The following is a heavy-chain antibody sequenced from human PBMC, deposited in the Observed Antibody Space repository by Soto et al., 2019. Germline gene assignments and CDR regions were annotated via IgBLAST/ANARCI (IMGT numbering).Heavy chain of an antibody. J-gene: IGHJ3*02. V-gene: IGHV6-1*01. CDR1: GDSVSSNSAA. CDR2: TYHRSKWYN. Sequence: SQTLSLTCAISGDSVSSNSAAWNWIRQSPSRGLEWLGRTYHRSKWYNDYAISVESRITINSDTSKNQLSLQLDSVTPDDTAIYFCARRQKDGFDIWGQGTMVTVSS. CDR3: ARRQKDGFDI. D-gene: IGHD6-25*01.